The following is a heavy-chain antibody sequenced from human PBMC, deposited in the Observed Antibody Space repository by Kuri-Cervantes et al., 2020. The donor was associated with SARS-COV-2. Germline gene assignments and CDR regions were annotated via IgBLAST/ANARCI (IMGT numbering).Heavy chain of an antibody. CDR3: ASGYSSGSHYYYYYMDV. D-gene: IGHD6-19*01. CDR1: GGTFSSYA. J-gene: IGHJ6*03. V-gene: IGHV1-69*05. CDR2: IIPIFGTA. Sequence: SVKVSCKASGGTFSSYAISRVRQAPGQGLEWMGGIIPIFGTANYAQKFQGRVTITTDESTSTAYMELSSLRSEDTAVYYCASGYSSGSHYYYYYMDVWGKGTTVTVSS.